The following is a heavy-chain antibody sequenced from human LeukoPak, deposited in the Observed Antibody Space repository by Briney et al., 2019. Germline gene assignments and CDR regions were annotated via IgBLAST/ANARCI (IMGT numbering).Heavy chain of an antibody. CDR3: TTFYSRLTDY. CDR2: INQDGSEK. V-gene: IGHV3-7*02. Sequence: GGSLRLSCAASGFSVSNTYMSWVRQAPGKGLEWLASINQDGSEKYYVDSVKGRFTISRDNAKNSLYLQMNSLRAEDTAVYYCTTFYSRLTDYWGQGTVVTVSS. D-gene: IGHD2/OR15-2a*01. CDR1: GFSVSNTY. J-gene: IGHJ4*02.